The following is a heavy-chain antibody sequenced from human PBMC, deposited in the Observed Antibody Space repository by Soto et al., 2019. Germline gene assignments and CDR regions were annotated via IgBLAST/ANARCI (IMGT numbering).Heavy chain of an antibody. CDR2: IYWDDDK. J-gene: IGHJ4*02. CDR3: AHSGPYDFWGGHFDY. D-gene: IGHD3-3*01. V-gene: IGHV2-5*02. Sequence: QITLKESGPTLVKPTQTLTLTCTFSGFSLSTSGVGVGWIRQPPGKALEWLALIYWDDDKRYSPTLKSRLTITKDTSKNQVVLTMSNMDPLDTATYYCAHSGPYDFWGGHFDYWGQGTLVTVSS. CDR1: GFSLSTSGVG.